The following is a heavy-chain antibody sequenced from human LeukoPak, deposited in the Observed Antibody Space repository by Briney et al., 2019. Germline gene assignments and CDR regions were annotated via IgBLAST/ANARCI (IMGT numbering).Heavy chain of an antibody. CDR3: ASHAGSGRNYYYYGMDV. CDR2: ISSSTLDI. Sequence: PGGSLRLSCAASGFTFSSYAMNWVRQAPGKGLEWVSCISSSTLDIFYADSVKGRFTISRDNSKNTLYLQMNSLRAEDTAVYYCASHAGSGRNYYYYGMDVWGQGTTVTVSS. CDR1: GFTFSSYA. D-gene: IGHD3-10*01. V-gene: IGHV3-21*04. J-gene: IGHJ6*02.